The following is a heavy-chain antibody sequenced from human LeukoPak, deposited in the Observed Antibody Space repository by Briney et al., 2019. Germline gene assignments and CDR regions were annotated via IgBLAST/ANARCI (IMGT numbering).Heavy chain of an antibody. D-gene: IGHD1-26*01. CDR3: ARGASFGVGVPPLDV. Sequence: SETLSLTCSLSGGSISSSSYYWAWIRQPPGKGLEWIGSIYYSGNTYYNPSLKSRVTISVDTSKNQFSLKLSSVTAADTAVYYRARGASFGVGVPPLDVWGKGTTVTVSS. CDR1: GGSISSSSYY. V-gene: IGHV4-39*07. CDR2: IYYSGNT. J-gene: IGHJ6*04.